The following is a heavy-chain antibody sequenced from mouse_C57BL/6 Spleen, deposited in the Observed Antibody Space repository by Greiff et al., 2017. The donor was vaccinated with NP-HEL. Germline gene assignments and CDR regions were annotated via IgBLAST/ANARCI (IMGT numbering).Heavy chain of an antibody. CDR2: IDPSDSYT. CDR3: ARGAGTSGYAMDY. Sequence: QVQLQQSGAELVKPGASVKLSCKASGYTFTSYWMQWVKQRPGQGLEWIGEIDPSDSYTNYNQKFKGKATLTVDTSSSTAYMQLSSLTSEDSAVYYCARGAGTSGYAMDYWGQGTSVTVSS. D-gene: IGHD4-1*01. J-gene: IGHJ4*01. V-gene: IGHV1-50*01. CDR1: GYTFTSYW.